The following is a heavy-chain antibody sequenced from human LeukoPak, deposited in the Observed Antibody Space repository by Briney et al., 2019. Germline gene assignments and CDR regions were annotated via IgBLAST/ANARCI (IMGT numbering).Heavy chain of an antibody. V-gene: IGHV4-38-2*02. D-gene: IGHD5-12*01. Sequence: PSETLSLTCTVSGYSISSDYYSGSLQPPPRRLVEWIGSIYHSRSNYYNPSLKSRVTISVDTSKNQFSLKLSSVTAADTAVYYCARDPIVATSRLVLRGDAFDIWGQGTMVTVSS. CDR3: ARDPIVATSRLVLRGDAFDI. CDR1: GYSISSDYY. CDR2: IYHSRSN. J-gene: IGHJ3*02.